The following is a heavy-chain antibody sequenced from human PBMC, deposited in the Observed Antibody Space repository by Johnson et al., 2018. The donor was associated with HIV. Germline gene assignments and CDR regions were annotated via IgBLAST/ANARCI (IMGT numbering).Heavy chain of an antibody. V-gene: IGHV3-15*01. CDR1: GFLFSNVW. J-gene: IGHJ3*02. D-gene: IGHD2-21*02. CDR3: TAPVVVTHLDAVDM. Sequence: VQLVESGGGLVEPGGSLRLSCAASGFLFSNVWMSWVRQAPGKGLEWVGRIKSKADGGTIDYAAPVKGRFTISRDDSENTLYLQMNSLKSEDTAVYYCTAPVVVTHLDAVDMWGQGTMVTVS. CDR2: IKSKADGGTI.